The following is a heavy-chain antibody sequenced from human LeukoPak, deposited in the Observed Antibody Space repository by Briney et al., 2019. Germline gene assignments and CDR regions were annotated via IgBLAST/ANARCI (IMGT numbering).Heavy chain of an antibody. V-gene: IGHV3-23*01. Sequence: PGGSLRLSCVVSDFTFAVSWVRQAPGKGLEWISTINGRGDDSFHADSVKGRFTTSRDTTKNTLYLRMSSLRAADTAMYFCVRMRGPERRHCFDYWSQGALLIVSS. CDR2: INGRGDDS. CDR1: DFTFA. J-gene: IGHJ4*02. D-gene: IGHD2-2*01. CDR3: VRMRGPERRHCFDY.